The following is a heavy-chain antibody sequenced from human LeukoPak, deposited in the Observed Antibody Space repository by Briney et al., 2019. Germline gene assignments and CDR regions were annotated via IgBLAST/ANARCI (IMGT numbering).Heavy chain of an antibody. CDR3: ARESVAGVVLLDY. CDR2: ISYDGSNK. V-gene: IGHV3-30*04. CDR1: GFTFSSYA. Sequence: GGSLRLSCAASGFTFSSYAMHWVRQAPGRELEWVAVISYDGSNKSYADSVKGRFTISRDNSKNTLYLQMNSLRAEDTAVYYCARESVAGVVLLDYWGQGTLVTVSS. D-gene: IGHD6-19*01. J-gene: IGHJ4*02.